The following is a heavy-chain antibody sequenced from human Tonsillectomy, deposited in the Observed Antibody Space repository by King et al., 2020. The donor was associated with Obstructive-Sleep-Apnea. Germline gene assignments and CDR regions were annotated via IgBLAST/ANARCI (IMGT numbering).Heavy chain of an antibody. D-gene: IGHD6-13*01. V-gene: IGHV3-33*01. Sequence: VQLVESGGGVVQPGRSLRLSCAASGFTFSSYGMHWVRQAPGKGLEWVAVIWYDGSNKYYADSVKGRFTISRDNSKNPLYLQMNSLRAEDTAVYYCAREPGIAAAEGIMDVWGQGTTVTVSS. CDR3: AREPGIAAAEGIMDV. CDR1: GFTFSSYG. CDR2: IWYDGSNK. J-gene: IGHJ6*02.